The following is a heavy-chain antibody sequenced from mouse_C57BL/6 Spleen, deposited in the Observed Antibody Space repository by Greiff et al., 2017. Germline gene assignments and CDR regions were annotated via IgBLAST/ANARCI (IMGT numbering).Heavy chain of an antibody. CDR2: IYPGSGST. CDR1: GYTFTSYW. V-gene: IGHV1-55*01. CDR3: ARTLRYYFDY. Sequence: VQLQQPGAELVKPGASVKMSCKASGYTFTSYWITWVKQRPGQGLEWMGDIYPGSGSTTYNEKFKIKATLTVYTSSSTAYMQLSSLTAEDAAVYYCARTLRYYFDYWGQGTTLTVSS. D-gene: IGHD1-1*01. J-gene: IGHJ2*01.